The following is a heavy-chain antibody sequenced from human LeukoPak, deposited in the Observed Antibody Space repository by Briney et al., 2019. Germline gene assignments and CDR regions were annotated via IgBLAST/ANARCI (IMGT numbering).Heavy chain of an antibody. J-gene: IGHJ4*02. Sequence: PGGPLRLSCAASGFTFSSYWMSWVRQAPGKGLEWVANIKQDGSEKYYVDSVKGRFTISRDNAKNSLYLQMNSLRAEDTAVYYCARDEGFYGSALNDYWGQGTLVTVSS. CDR1: GFTFSSYW. CDR2: IKQDGSEK. CDR3: ARDEGFYGSALNDY. V-gene: IGHV3-7*01. D-gene: IGHD4-17*01.